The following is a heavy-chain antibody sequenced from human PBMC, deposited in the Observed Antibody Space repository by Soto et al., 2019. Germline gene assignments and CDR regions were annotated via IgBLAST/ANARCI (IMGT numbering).Heavy chain of an antibody. J-gene: IGHJ4*02. CDR3: ARSHNWRLGQN. V-gene: IGHV1-46*01. Sequence: QVQLVQSGAEVKKHGASVKVSCKASGYTFINYYMHWVRQAPGQGLEWMGIIDPSGGSTSYTQKFQGRVTMTRDTSTSTVYMEVSSLRSEDTAVYYCARSHNWRLGQNWGQGTLVTVSS. CDR1: GYTFINYY. D-gene: IGHD1-20*01. CDR2: IDPSGGST.